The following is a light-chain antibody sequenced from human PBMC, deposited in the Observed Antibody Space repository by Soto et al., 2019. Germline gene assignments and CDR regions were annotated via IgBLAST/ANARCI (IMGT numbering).Light chain of an antibody. CDR2: DNN. V-gene: IGLV1-40*01. CDR3: QSYDSSLSAAV. CDR1: SSNIGGGYE. Sequence: QPVLTQAPSVSGAPGQRITISCAGSSSNIGGGYEVHWYQQLPGTAPKLLIYDNNHRPSGVPDRFSGSKSGTSASLAITGLQAEDEADYYCQSYDSSLSAAVFGGGTQLTVL. J-gene: IGLJ3*02.